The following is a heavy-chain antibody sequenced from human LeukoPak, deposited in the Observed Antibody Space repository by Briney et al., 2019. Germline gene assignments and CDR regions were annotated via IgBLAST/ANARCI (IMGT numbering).Heavy chain of an antibody. D-gene: IGHD2-15*01. CDR3: ARGYCSGGTCYLVENWFDP. CDR2: INPNSGGT. CDR1: GYTFTGYY. J-gene: IGHJ5*02. Sequence: ASVKVSCKASGYTFTGYYMYWVRQAPGPGLEWMGRINPNSGGTDYAQNFQGRVTMTRDTSISTAYMELSRLRSDDTAVYYCARGYCSGGTCYLVENWFDPWGQGTLVTVSS. V-gene: IGHV1-2*06.